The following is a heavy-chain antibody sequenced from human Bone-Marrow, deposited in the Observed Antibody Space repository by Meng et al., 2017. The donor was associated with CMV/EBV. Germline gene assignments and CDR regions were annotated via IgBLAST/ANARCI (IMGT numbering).Heavy chain of an antibody. CDR2: INPNSGGT. Sequence: KASGYTFTGYYIHWVRQAPGQGLEWMGWINPNSGGTNYAQKFQGRVTMTRDTSISTAYMELSRLRSDDTAVFYCARDVGGGARFDYWGQGTLVTVSS. D-gene: IGHD1-26*01. V-gene: IGHV1-2*02. CDR1: GYTFTGYY. CDR3: ARDVGGGARFDY. J-gene: IGHJ4*02.